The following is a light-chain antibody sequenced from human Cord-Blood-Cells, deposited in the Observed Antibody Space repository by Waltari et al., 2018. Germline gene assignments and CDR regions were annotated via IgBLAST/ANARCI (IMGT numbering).Light chain of an antibody. CDR3: CSYAGSYTYV. V-gene: IGLV2-11*01. CDR2: DVS. CDR1: SSDVGGYNY. J-gene: IGLJ1*01. Sequence: QSALTQPRSASGSPGQSVTISCPGTSSDVGGYNYVSWYQQHPGKAPKLMIYDVSKRPSGVPDRFSGSKSGNTASLTISGLQAEDEADYYCCSYAGSYTYVFGTGTKVTVL.